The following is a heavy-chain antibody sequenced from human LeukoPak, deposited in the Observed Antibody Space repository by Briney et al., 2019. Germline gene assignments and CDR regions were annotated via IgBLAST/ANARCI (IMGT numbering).Heavy chain of an antibody. V-gene: IGHV4-39*01. D-gene: IGHD3-3*01. Sequence: SETLSLTCTVSGGSNSSSSYYWGWLRQPPGRGPGWVGSIYYSGSTYYTPSLKSRVTISVDTSKTQFSLKLSSVTAADTAVYYCAGQYYDFWSGYLDAFDIWGQGTMVTVSS. CDR3: AGQYYDFWSGYLDAFDI. CDR2: IYYSGST. J-gene: IGHJ3*02. CDR1: GGSNSSSSYY.